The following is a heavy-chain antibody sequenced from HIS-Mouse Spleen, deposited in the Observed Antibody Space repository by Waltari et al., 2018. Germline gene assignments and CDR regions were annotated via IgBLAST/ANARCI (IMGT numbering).Heavy chain of an antibody. CDR3: AKDDTAMVTASFDY. J-gene: IGHJ4*02. V-gene: IGHV3-23*01. CDR1: GFPFSSFA. D-gene: IGHD5-18*01. CDR2: ISGSGGST. Sequence: EVQLLESGGGLVQPGGSLRLSCLASGFPFSSFAMSWVRQAPGKGLEWVSAISGSGGSTYYADSGKGRFTISRDNSKNTLYLQMNSLRAEDTAVYYCAKDDTAMVTASFDYWGQGTLVTVSS.